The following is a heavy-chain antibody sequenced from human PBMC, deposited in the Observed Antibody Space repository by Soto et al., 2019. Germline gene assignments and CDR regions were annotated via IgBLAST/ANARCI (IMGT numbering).Heavy chain of an antibody. CDR1: GFVFSAYV. V-gene: IGHV3-30*19. CDR2: ISHDEYYI. CDR3: ARDPERLKFGDIDF. Sequence: VHLVESGGGVVQPGTSLRLSCATSGFVFSAYVMHWVSQAPGKGLEWVAMISHDEYYIYYADTVKGRFTISRDNSKDSLYLQMSNLKIEDTAMYYCARDPERLKFGDIDFWGQGTLVTLSS. J-gene: IGHJ4*02. D-gene: IGHD3-16*01.